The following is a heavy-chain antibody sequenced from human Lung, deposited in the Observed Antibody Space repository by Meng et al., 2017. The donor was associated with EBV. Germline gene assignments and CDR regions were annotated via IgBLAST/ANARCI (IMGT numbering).Heavy chain of an antibody. V-gene: IGHV3-21*01. D-gene: IGHD6-19*01. Sequence: GRLVGSGGGRVKPGGARRLSCVVSGLTFSGYNIDWVRQAPGKGLEWVSSISPTSSHIYYADSVKGRFTISRDNAKNSVFLQMNSLRVEDTAVYYCAIPDSSGWGGGSWGQGTLVTVSS. J-gene: IGHJ5*02. CDR3: AIPDSSGWGGGS. CDR2: ISPTSSHI. CDR1: GLTFSGYN.